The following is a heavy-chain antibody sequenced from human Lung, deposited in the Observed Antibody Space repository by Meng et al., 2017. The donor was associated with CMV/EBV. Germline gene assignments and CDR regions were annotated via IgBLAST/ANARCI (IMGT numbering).Heavy chain of an antibody. CDR3: ARDPIRVLRFLEWNYYYYGMDV. J-gene: IGHJ6*02. CDR2: ISAYNGNT. D-gene: IGHD3-3*01. CDR1: GHSFTDYY. V-gene: IGHV1-18*04. Sequence: ASXXVSXKASGHSFTDYYIHWVRQAPGQGLEWMGWISAYNGNTNYAQKLQGRVTMTTDTSTSTAYMELRSLRSDDTAVYYCARDPIRVLRFLEWNYYYYGMDVWXQGTTVTVSS.